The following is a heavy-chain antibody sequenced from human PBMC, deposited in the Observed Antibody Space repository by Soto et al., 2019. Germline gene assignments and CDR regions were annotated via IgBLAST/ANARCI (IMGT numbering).Heavy chain of an antibody. D-gene: IGHD1-26*01. V-gene: IGHV3-23*01. J-gene: IGHJ4*02. CDR2: ISGSGGST. CDR3: ARRGSGSYYDY. Sequence: EVPLLESGGGLVQPGGSLRLSCAASGFTFSSYAMRWVRQAPGKGLEWVSAISGSGGSTYYADSVKGRFTISRDNSKNTVYLQMNSLRGEDMAVYYCARRGSGSYYDYWGQGTLVTVSS. CDR1: GFTFSSYA.